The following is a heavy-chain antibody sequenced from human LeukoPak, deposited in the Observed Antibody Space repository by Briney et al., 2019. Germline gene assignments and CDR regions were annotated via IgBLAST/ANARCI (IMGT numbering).Heavy chain of an antibody. CDR1: GGSFSGYY. J-gene: IGHJ4*02. Sequence: ETLSLTCAVYGGSFSGYYWSWVRQAPGKGLEWVSAISGSGGSTYYADSVKGRFTISRDNSKNTLYLQMNSLRAEDTAVYYCAKGERYYGSGLDYWGQGTLVTVSS. D-gene: IGHD3-10*01. V-gene: IGHV3-23*01. CDR2: ISGSGGST. CDR3: AKGERYYGSGLDY.